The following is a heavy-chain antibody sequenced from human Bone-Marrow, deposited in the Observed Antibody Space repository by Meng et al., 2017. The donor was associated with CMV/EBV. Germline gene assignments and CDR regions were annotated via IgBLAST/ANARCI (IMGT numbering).Heavy chain of an antibody. CDR3: ARTKLFVVIPTGRNWYFDL. CDR1: GFTFSSYW. Sequence: GGSLRLSCAASGFTFSSYWVSWVRQAPGKGLEWVASINQDGSERYYVDSVKGRFTISRDNAKNSLFLQMNSLRAEDTAQYFCARTKLFVVIPTGRNWYFDLWGRGTRVTVSS. V-gene: IGHV3-7*01. J-gene: IGHJ2*01. D-gene: IGHD2-2*01. CDR2: INQDGSER.